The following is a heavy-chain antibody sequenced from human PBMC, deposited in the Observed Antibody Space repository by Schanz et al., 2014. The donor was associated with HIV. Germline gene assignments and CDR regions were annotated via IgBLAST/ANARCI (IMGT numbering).Heavy chain of an antibody. D-gene: IGHD2-8*02. Sequence: QVQLVQSGGGVVQPGRSLRLSCEASGFTFSRYGMHWVRQGPGKGLEWVAVISYDGSQQYYADSVKRRFTISRDNSNTXXXQMSSLXPXXXXXXXXXKDRGYCDGSXXXXXXXWGQGTLVSVSS. CDR2: ISYDGSQQ. V-gene: IGHV3-30*03. J-gene: IGHJ4*02. CDR3: XKDRGYCDGSXXXXXXX. CDR1: GFTFSRYG.